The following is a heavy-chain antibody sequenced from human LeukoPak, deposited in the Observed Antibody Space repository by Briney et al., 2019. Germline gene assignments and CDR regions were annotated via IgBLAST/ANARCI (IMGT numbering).Heavy chain of an antibody. CDR2: IYYSGST. Sequence: SETLSLTCTVSGGSISSSSYYWGWIRQPPGKGLEWIGSIYYSGSTYYNPSLKSRVTISVDTSKNQFSLKLSSVTAADTAVYYCAREIVGATVPAARWFDPWGQGTLVTVSS. D-gene: IGHD1-26*01. J-gene: IGHJ5*02. CDR3: AREIVGATVPAARWFDP. V-gene: IGHV4-39*07. CDR1: GGSISSSSYY.